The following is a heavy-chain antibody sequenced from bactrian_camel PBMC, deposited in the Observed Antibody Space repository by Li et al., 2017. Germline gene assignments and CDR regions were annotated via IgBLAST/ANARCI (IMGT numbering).Heavy chain of an antibody. V-gene: IGHV3S55*01. J-gene: IGHJ4*01. D-gene: IGHD7*01. CDR2: VSTDGLA. CDR1: GYRYASYC. CDR3: AAAYEWCPPSGDTWLLQHTYAY. Sequence: HVQLVESGGGSVQAGGSLRLSCTASGYRYASYCMAWFRQVPGKEREAVASVSTDGLATYTDSVKGRFTISQDSGKNTLYLQMIDLKPEDTGMYYCAAAYEWCPPSGDTWLLQHTYAYWGRGTQVTVS.